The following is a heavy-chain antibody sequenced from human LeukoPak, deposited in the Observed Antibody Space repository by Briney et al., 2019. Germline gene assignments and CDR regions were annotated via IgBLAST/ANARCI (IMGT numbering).Heavy chain of an antibody. D-gene: IGHD3-3*01. Sequence: GGSLRLSCAASGFTFSSYWMSWVRQAPGKGLEWVANIKQDGSEKYYVDSVKGRFTISRDNAKNSLYLQMNGLRAEDTSVYYCAKDLGYRIGFLEWFNAFDIWGQGTMVTVSS. CDR2: IKQDGSEK. CDR1: GFTFSSYW. CDR3: AKDLGYRIGFLEWFNAFDI. V-gene: IGHV3-7*03. J-gene: IGHJ3*02.